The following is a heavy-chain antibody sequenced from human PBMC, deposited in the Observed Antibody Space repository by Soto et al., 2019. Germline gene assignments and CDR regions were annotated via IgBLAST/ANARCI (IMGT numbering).Heavy chain of an antibody. V-gene: IGHV3-30*18. Sequence: QVQLVESGGGVVQPGRSLRLSCTASGFTFTKYGMHWVRQAPGKGLEWVAVIAYDGSNKYYTDSVKGRFTISRDNPNNVLYVAASRLRGEGTYVCDCAKELRRGVASFDRWGQGTLVIGSS. CDR1: GFTFTKYG. J-gene: IGHJ4*02. CDR2: IAYDGSNK. D-gene: IGHD4-17*01. CDR3: AKELRRGVASFDR.